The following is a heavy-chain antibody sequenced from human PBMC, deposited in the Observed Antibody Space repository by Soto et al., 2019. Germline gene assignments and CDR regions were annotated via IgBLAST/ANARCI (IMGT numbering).Heavy chain of an antibody. J-gene: IGHJ6*02. V-gene: IGHV3-23*01. CDR1: GFTFSSYS. Sequence: PGGSPGLSCAASGFTFSSYSMSWVRQAPGKGLEWVSGISTGGGSTYYADSVKGRFTISRDNSKNTLYLQMNSLRAEDTAVYYCAKDRVRVNVWGQGTTVTVSS. CDR3: AKDRVRVNV. CDR2: ISTGGGST. D-gene: IGHD3-10*01.